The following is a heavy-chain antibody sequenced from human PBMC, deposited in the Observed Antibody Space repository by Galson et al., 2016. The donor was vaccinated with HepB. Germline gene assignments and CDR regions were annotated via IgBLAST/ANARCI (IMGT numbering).Heavy chain of an antibody. J-gene: IGHJ3*02. Sequence: SVKVSCKASGGTFRSYLISWVRQAPGQGLEWMGGIIPIFGTANYAQKFQGRITITADESASTASMDLSSPRSGDTAVYYCAANYGSGAFDIWGQGTMLTVSS. CDR1: GGTFRSYL. CDR3: AANYGSGAFDI. V-gene: IGHV1-69*13. CDR2: IIPIFGTA. D-gene: IGHD3-10*01.